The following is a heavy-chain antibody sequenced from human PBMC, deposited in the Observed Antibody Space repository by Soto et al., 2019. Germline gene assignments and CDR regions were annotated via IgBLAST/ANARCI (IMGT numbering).Heavy chain of an antibody. D-gene: IGHD3-3*01. CDR2: IVPNVGTV. CDR3: ARRDTSGFLRYFDN. Sequence: QMQLVQSGAEVKKPGSSVKVYCQASGGTLSSFINYPINWVRQTPGQGLEWMGGIVPNVGTVNYAQKFQGRVTITADKSTGTAYMEVSSLRSEDTALYYCARRDTSGFLRYFDNWGQGTLVTVSS. CDR1: GGTLSSFINYP. J-gene: IGHJ4*02. V-gene: IGHV1-69*06.